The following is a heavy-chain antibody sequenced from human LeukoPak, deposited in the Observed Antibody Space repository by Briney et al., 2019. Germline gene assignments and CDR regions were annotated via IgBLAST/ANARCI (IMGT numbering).Heavy chain of an antibody. Sequence: GGSLRLSCAASAFTFSNYAVSWVRQAPGKGLEWVSGISGSGGSTDYADSVKGRFTTSGDNSKNTLYLQMNSLRAEDTAVYYCAAKSGDRSGTTCYTFDFWGQGTLVTVSS. D-gene: IGHD2-2*02. CDR2: ISGSGGST. J-gene: IGHJ4*02. CDR1: AFTFSNYA. V-gene: IGHV3-23*01. CDR3: AAKSGDRSGTTCYTFDF.